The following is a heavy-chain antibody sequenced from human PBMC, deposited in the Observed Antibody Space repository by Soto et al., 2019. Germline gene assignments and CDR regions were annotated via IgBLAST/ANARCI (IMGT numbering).Heavy chain of an antibody. Sequence: AASVKVSCKASGYTFTDDFIHWVRQAPGQGLEWMGWINPNSGDTNSAQKFQGRVTMTRDTSITTAYMVLSSLRSDDTAVYFCARAGPGPPDYWGQGTLVTVSS. CDR3: ARAGPGPPDY. J-gene: IGHJ4*02. CDR1: GYTFTDDF. CDR2: INPNSGDT. V-gene: IGHV1-2*02.